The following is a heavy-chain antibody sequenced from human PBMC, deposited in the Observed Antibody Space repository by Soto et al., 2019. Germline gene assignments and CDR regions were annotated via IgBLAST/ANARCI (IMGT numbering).Heavy chain of an antibody. V-gene: IGHV4-30-4*01. D-gene: IGHD6-6*01. Sequence: SETLSLTCTVSGDSISTADYYWNWIRQPPGKGLEWIGYIYYSGNTYYIPSLKSRVTISVDTSKNQISLKLNSVTAADTAVYYCARGIYSTSSFFDSWGQGTLVTVSS. CDR3: ARGIYSTSSFFDS. J-gene: IGHJ4*02. CDR2: IYYSGNT. CDR1: GDSISTADYY.